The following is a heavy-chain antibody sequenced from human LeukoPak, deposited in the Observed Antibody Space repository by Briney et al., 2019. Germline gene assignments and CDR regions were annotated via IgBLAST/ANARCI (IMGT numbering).Heavy chain of an antibody. D-gene: IGHD4-17*01. Sequence: ASVKVSCKASGYTLTSYGISWVRQAPGQGLEWMGWISAYNGNTNYAQKLQGRVTMTTDTSTSTAYMELRSLRSDDTAVYYCARGGDYGDYVKAFDIWGQGTMVTVSS. V-gene: IGHV1-18*01. CDR2: ISAYNGNT. CDR1: GYTLTSYG. CDR3: ARGGDYGDYVKAFDI. J-gene: IGHJ3*02.